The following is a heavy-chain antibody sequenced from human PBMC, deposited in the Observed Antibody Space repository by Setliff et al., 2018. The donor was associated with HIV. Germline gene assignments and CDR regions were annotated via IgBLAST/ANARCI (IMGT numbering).Heavy chain of an antibody. CDR2: IYYGGST. V-gene: IGHV4-39*01. CDR3: ARHDGTYCGGDCYLLGYFDL. D-gene: IGHD2-21*02. CDR1: GASISNSNSY. J-gene: IGHJ2*01. Sequence: PSETLSLTCTVYGASISNSNSYWGWIRQPPGKRLEWLGSIYYGGSTSYNPSLSSRLTISVDTSKNQVSLRLSSVTAADTAVYYCARHDGTYCGGDCYLLGYFDLWGRGTLVTVSS.